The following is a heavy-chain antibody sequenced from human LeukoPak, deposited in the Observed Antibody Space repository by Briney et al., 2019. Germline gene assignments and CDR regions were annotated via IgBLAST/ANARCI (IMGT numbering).Heavy chain of an antibody. V-gene: IGHV1-2*02. CDR2: INPNSGGT. J-gene: IGHJ6*03. Sequence: ASVKVSCKASGYTFTGYYMHWVRQAPGQGPEWMGWINPNSGGTNYAQKLQGRVTMTTDTSTSTAYMELRSLRSDDTAVYYCARVPAATPTSYYYYYMDVWGKGTTVTVSS. CDR1: GYTFTGYY. CDR3: ARVPAATPTSYYYYYMDV. D-gene: IGHD2-2*01.